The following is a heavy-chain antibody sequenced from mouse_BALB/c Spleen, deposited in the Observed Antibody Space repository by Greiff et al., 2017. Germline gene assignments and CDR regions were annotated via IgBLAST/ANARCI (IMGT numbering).Heavy chain of an antibody. V-gene: IGHV6-6*02. J-gene: IGHJ2*01. CDR2: IRLKSNNYAT. CDR3: TRYYGSSHYFDY. Sequence: EVKLVESGGGLVQPGGSMKLSCVASGFTFSNYWMNWVRQSPEKGLEWVAEIRLKSNNYATHYAESVKGRFTISRDDSKSSVYLQMNNLRAEDTGIYYCTRYYGSSHYFDYWGQGTTLTVSS. D-gene: IGHD1-1*01. CDR1: GFTFSNYW.